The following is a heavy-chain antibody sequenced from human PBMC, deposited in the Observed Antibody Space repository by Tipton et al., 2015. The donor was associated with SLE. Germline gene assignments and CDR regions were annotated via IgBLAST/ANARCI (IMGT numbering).Heavy chain of an antibody. V-gene: IGHV4-61*01. D-gene: IGHD6-13*01. Sequence: GLVKPSETLSLTCTVSGGSVSSGCYYWSWIRQPPGKGLEWIGYIYYSGSTNYNPSLKSRVTISIDTSKNQFSLKLSSVTAADTAVYYCATWRAAAGNEAWESWRQATMV. CDR3: ATWRAAAGNEAWES. CDR2: IYYSGST. J-gene: IGHJ3*01. CDR1: GGSVSSGCYY.